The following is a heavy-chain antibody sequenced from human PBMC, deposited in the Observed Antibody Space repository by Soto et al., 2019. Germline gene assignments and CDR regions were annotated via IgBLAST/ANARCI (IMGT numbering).Heavy chain of an antibody. CDR2: INDSGNI. CDR1: GGSFSGYQ. CDR3: ARGLILWFGDLSRRGGYYYYMDV. J-gene: IGHJ6*03. V-gene: IGHV4-34*01. Sequence: QVQLQQWGAGLLKPSETLSLTCAVYGGSFSGYQWSWIRQTPGKGLEWIGEINDSGNINYKPSLKSRVTILVDTPKKQISLKLSSVTAADTAVYYCARGLILWFGDLSRRGGYYYYMDVWGKGTTVTVSS. D-gene: IGHD3-10*01.